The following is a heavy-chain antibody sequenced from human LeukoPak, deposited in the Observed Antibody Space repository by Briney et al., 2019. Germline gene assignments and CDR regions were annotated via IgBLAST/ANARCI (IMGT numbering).Heavy chain of an antibody. CDR2: IYPGDSDT. J-gene: IGHJ3*02. V-gene: IGHV5-51*01. CDR1: GSRFTSYW. D-gene: IGHD6-13*01. CDR3: ARPRIAAARAAFDI. Sequence: GESLKISCKGSGSRFTSYWIVWVRQMPGKGLEWMGIIYPGDSDTRYSPSFQGQVTISADKSISTAYLQWSSLKASDTAMYYCARPRIAAARAAFDIWGQGTMVTVSS.